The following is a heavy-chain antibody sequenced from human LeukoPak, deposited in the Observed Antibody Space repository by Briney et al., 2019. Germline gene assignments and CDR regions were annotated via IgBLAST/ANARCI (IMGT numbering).Heavy chain of an antibody. J-gene: IGHJ4*02. Sequence: ASVKVSCKASGGTFSSYAISWVRQAPGQGLEWMGRIIPILGIANYAQKFQGRVTITADKSTSTAYMELSSLRSEDTAVYYCARAVYYYGYLDYWGQGTLVTVSS. CDR3: ARAVYYYGYLDY. V-gene: IGHV1-69*04. CDR1: GGTFSSYA. CDR2: IIPILGIA. D-gene: IGHD3-10*01.